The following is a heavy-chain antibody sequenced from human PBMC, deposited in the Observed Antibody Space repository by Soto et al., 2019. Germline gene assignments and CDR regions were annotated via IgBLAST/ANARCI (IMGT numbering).Heavy chain of an antibody. D-gene: IGHD2-2*01. J-gene: IGHJ4*02. CDR1: GFTFSSYG. CDR2: ISYDGSNK. V-gene: IGHV3-30*18. Sequence: GGSLRLSCAASGFTFSSYGMHWVRQAPGKGLEWVAVISYDGSNKYYADSVKGRFTISRDNSKNTLYLQMNSLRAEDTAVYYCAKEKPVDCSSTSCYPEFDYWGQGTLVTVSS. CDR3: AKEKPVDCSSTSCYPEFDY.